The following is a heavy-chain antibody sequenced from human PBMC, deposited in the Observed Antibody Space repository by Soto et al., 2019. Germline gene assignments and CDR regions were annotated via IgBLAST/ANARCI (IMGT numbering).Heavy chain of an antibody. V-gene: IGHV4-31*03. CDR1: GDSIRSGGYY. J-gene: IGHJ6*02. CDR2: IYYSGST. CDR3: AASCVACGGFNYYGMDV. Sequence: SATLSLTCPVSGDSIRSGGYYWSWIRQHPGKGLEWIGYIYYSGSTYYNPSLKSRVTISVDTSKNQFSLKLSSVTAADTAVYYCAASCVACGGFNYYGMDVWGQGTTVT. D-gene: IGHD2-21*01.